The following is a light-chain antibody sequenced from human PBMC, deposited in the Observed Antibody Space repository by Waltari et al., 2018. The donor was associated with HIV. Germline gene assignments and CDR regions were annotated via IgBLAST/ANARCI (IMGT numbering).Light chain of an antibody. Sequence: DIVLTQPPATLSLSRGERATLSCQATQSVFTYFTWYQKQPGQAPRLLIYDASNRATGIPARFSASGSETDLALTISSLEPEDFAVYVCQQRTKWAPFGGGTTVELK. CDR1: QSVFTY. CDR2: DAS. CDR3: QQRTKWAP. J-gene: IGKJ4*01. V-gene: IGKV3-11*01.